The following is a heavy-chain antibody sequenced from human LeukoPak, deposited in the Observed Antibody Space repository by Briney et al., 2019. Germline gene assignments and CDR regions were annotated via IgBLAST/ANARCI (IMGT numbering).Heavy chain of an antibody. CDR2: IRQDGIRQ. J-gene: IGHJ3*01. Sequence: GGSLRLSCAGSGFMFSKYWMTCVRQAPGKGLEWVANIRQDGIRQYYLDSVEGRFSMSRDNAQTSLFLQMNNLTVEDTAIYYCVRDDDYERDDMWYDALDVWGPGTRVTVSS. CDR3: VRDDDYERDDMWYDALDV. V-gene: IGHV3-7*01. CDR1: GFMFSKYW. D-gene: IGHD3-22*01.